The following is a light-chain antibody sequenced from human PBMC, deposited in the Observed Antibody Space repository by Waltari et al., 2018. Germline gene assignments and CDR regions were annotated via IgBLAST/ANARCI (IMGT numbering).Light chain of an antibody. CDR1: QSINSW. CDR3: QHYNSNPYT. CDR2: RAS. V-gene: IGKV1-5*03. J-gene: IGKJ2*01. Sequence: IQMTQSPSTLSASVGDRVTITCRASQSINSWLAWYQQKPGKAPKLLIYRASTLERGVPSRFSGSGSGTEFTLTISSLQPDDFATYYCQHYNSNPYTFGQGTNLDIK.